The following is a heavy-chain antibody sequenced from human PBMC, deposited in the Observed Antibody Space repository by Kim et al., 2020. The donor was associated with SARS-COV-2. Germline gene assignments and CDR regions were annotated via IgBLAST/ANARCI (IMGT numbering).Heavy chain of an antibody. J-gene: IGHJ3*02. CDR3: AADPSPLDAFDI. Sequence: NHTQKFQERVTIPRDMSTSTAYMELSSLRSEDTAVYYCAADPSPLDAFDIWGQGTMVTVSS. V-gene: IGHV1-58*01.